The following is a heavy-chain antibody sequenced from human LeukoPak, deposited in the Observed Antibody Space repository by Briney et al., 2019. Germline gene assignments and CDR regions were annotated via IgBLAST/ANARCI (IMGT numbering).Heavy chain of an antibody. V-gene: IGHV3-7*01. CDR3: AREFRSGYNSRWFDY. Sequence: PGGSLRLSCAASGFTVSTNYMSWVRQAPGKGLEWVANIKQDGSEKYYVDSVKGRFTISRDNAKNSLYLQMNSLRAEDTAVYYCAREFRSGYNSRWFDYWGQGTLATVSS. D-gene: IGHD6-19*01. J-gene: IGHJ5*01. CDR2: IKQDGSEK. CDR1: GFTVSTNY.